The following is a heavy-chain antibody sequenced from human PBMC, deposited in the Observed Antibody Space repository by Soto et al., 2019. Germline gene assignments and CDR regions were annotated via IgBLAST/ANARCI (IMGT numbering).Heavy chain of an antibody. Sequence: GGSLRLSCAASGFTLSSYAMSWVRQAPGKGLEWVSAISGSGGSQYYAASVKGRFTISRDNSKNTLYLPMNSLRAEDTAVYDCAFKWLLLKTMYYFDYWGQVSPFPVYS. V-gene: IGHV3-23*01. D-gene: IGHD3-22*01. J-gene: IGHJ4*02. CDR2: ISGSGGSQ. CDR1: GFTLSSYA. CDR3: AFKWLLLKTMYYFDY.